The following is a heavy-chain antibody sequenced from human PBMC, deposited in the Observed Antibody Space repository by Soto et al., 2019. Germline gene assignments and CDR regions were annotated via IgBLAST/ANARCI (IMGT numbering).Heavy chain of an antibody. CDR2: MNPNSGNT. J-gene: IGHJ6*03. CDR1: GYTFTSYD. CDR3: ARGSYSSGWYVDYYYYYMDV. Sequence: PRASVKVSCKASGYTFTSYDINWVRQATGQGLEWMGWMNPNSGNTGYAQKFQGRVTMTRNTSISTAYMELSSLRSEDTAVYYCARGSYSSGWYVDYYYYYMDVWGKGTTVTVSS. D-gene: IGHD6-19*01. V-gene: IGHV1-8*01.